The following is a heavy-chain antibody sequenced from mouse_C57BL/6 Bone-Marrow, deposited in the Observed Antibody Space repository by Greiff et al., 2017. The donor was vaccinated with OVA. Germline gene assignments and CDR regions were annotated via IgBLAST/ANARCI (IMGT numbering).Heavy chain of an antibody. CDR3: VRQGLRGYFDY. V-gene: IGHV10-1*01. J-gene: IGHJ2*01. CDR1: GFSFNTYA. Sequence: DVHLVESGGGLVQPKGSLKLSCAASGFSFNTYAMNWVRQAPGKGLEWVARIRSKSNNYATYYADSVKDRFTISRDDSESMLYLQMNNLKTEDTAMYYCVRQGLRGYFDYWGQGTTLTVSS. D-gene: IGHD2-4*01. CDR2: IRSKSNNYAT.